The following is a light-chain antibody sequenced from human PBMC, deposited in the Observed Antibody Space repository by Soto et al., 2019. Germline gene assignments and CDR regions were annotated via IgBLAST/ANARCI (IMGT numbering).Light chain of an antibody. CDR3: QQYVTARRS. CDR1: RSVISSY. V-gene: IGKV3-20*01. Sequence: DIVFAQSPGPLSLSQGERSTLSLRTSRSVISSYLAWYQQKQGQAPRPLIYGASSRATGIPHRFSGSGSGTDVTLTNRRLEPEEFVVYYCQQYVTARRSFGQVIKV. J-gene: IGKJ1*01. CDR2: GAS.